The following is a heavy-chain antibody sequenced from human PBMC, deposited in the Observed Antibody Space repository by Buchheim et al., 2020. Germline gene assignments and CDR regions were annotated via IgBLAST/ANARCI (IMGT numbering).Heavy chain of an antibody. D-gene: IGHD3-3*01. V-gene: IGHV3-23*01. CDR3: AKGVTIFGVVYGMGDAFDI. CDR2: ISGSGGST. CDR1: GFTFSSYA. Sequence: EVQLLESGGGLVQPGGSLRLSCAASGFTFSSYAMSWVRQAPGKGLEWVSAISGSGGSTYYADSVKGRFTISRDNSKNTLYLQMNSLRAEDTAVYYCAKGVTIFGVVYGMGDAFDIWGQVT. J-gene: IGHJ3*02.